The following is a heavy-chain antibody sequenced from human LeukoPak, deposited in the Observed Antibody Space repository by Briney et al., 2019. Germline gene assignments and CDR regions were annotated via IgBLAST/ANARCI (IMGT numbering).Heavy chain of an antibody. V-gene: IGHV3-66*01. CDR2: IYSGGST. CDR1: GFTVSSNY. D-gene: IGHD5-18*01. CDR3: ATEYRYGYGRADY. J-gene: IGHJ4*02. Sequence: GGSLTLSCAASGFTVSSNYMSWVRQAPGEGLEWVSVIYSGGSTYYADSVKGRFTISRDNSKNTLYLQMNSLRAEDTAVYYCATEYRYGYGRADYWGQGTLVTVSS.